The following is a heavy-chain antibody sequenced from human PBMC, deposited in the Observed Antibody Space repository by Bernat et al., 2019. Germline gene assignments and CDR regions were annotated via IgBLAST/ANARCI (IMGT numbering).Heavy chain of an antibody. CDR3: ARDVGTTSYFDS. V-gene: IGHV3-7*04. CDR2: IKQDGSEK. D-gene: IGHD1-7*01. CDR1: GFTFGSSW. J-gene: IGHJ4*02. Sequence: EVHLVESGGGVVQPGGSLRLSCAASGFTFGSSWMTWVRQAPGKGLEWVANIKQDGSEKYYVDSVKGRFTISRDNAKNSLYLQMNSLRAEDTAVYYCARDVGTTSYFDSWGQGTLVTVSS.